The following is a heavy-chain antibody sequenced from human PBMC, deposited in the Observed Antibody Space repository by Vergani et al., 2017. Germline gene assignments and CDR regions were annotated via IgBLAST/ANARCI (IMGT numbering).Heavy chain of an antibody. Sequence: QVQLQESGPGLVKSSETLSLTCSVSFDSIRNLYCNWIGQPPGKGLEWIGSIHYSENTNYNPSLKTRVTISVDTSKNPCSLALTSVSAADTAVYYCASDTHSGQRADRWGQGILVTVTS. CDR1: FDSIRNLY. CDR2: IHYSENT. CDR3: ASDTHSGQRADR. J-gene: IGHJ5*02. V-gene: IGHV4-59*11. D-gene: IGHD6-19*01.